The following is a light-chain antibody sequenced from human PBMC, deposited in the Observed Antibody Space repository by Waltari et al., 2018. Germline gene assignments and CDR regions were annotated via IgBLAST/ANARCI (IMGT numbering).Light chain of an antibody. CDR3: QQRSNWPPGLS. V-gene: IGKV3-11*01. J-gene: IGKJ4*01. Sequence: ETVLTQSPATLSLSPGERATLSCRASQSLSSYLAWYQQKPGQAPRLLIFDASNRATGIPARFSGSGSGTDFTLTISSLEPEDFAVYYFQQRSNWPPGLSFGGGTKVEIK. CDR2: DAS. CDR1: QSLSSY.